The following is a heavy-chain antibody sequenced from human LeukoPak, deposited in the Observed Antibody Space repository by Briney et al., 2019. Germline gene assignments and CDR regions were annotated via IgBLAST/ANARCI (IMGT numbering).Heavy chain of an antibody. J-gene: IGHJ3*02. CDR2: IYYSGST. D-gene: IGHD6-19*01. CDR1: GGSISSYY. V-gene: IGHV4-59*08. CDR3: ARHNSSGWLWGAFDI. Sequence: SETLSLTCTVSGGSISSYYWSWIRQPPGKGLEWIGCIYYSGSTNYNPSLKSRVTISVDTSKNQFSLKLSSVTAADTAVYYCARHNSSGWLWGAFDIWGQGTMVTVSS.